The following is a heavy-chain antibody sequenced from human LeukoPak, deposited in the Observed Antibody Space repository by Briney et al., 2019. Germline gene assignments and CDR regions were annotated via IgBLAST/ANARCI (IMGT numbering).Heavy chain of an antibody. J-gene: IGHJ6*03. D-gene: IGHD3-10*01. CDR2: ISAYNGNT. Sequence: EASVKVSCKASGYTFTSYGISWVRQAPGQGLEWMGWISAYNGNTNYAQKLQGRVTMTTDTSTSTAYMELRSLRSDDTAVYYCARDLKRAEWFGESDYYMDVWGKGTTVTVSS. V-gene: IGHV1-18*01. CDR3: ARDLKRAEWFGESDYYMDV. CDR1: GYTFTSYG.